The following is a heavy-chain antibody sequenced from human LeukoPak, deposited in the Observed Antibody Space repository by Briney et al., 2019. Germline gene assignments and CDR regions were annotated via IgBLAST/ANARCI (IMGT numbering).Heavy chain of an antibody. D-gene: IGHD6-13*01. V-gene: IGHV1-2*06. J-gene: IGHJ6*02. Sequence: ASVKVSCKASGYTFTGYYMHWVRQAPGQGLEWMGRINSNSGGTNYAQKFQGRVTMTRGTSISTAYMELSRLTSDDTAVYYCARDLGSSSWYYSYGMDVWGQGTTVTVSS. CDR3: ARDLGSSSWYYSYGMDV. CDR1: GYTFTGYY. CDR2: INSNSGGT.